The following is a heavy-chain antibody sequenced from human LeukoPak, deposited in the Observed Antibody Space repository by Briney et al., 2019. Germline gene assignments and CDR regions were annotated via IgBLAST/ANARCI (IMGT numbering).Heavy chain of an antibody. CDR1: GGSISSYY. Sequence: SETLSLTCTVSGGSISSYYWSWIRQPPGKGLEWIGYIYYSGTTNYNPSLKSRVTISVDTSKNQFSLMLSSVTAADTAVYYCARGVYIAAAQYGYWGQGTLVTVSS. D-gene: IGHD6-13*01. V-gene: IGHV4-59*01. J-gene: IGHJ4*02. CDR2: IYYSGTT. CDR3: ARGVYIAAAQYGY.